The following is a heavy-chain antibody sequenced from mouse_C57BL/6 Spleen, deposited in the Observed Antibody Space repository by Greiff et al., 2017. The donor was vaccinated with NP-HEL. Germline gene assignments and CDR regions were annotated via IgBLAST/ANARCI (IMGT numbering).Heavy chain of an antibody. CDR3: ASRDYGSSWYFDV. V-gene: IGHV1-85*01. CDR2: IYPRDGST. D-gene: IGHD1-1*01. CDR1: GYTFTSYD. Sequence: VQLVESGPELVKPGASVKLSCKASGYTFTSYDRNWVKQRPGQGLEWIGWIYPRDGSTKYNEKFRGKATLTVDTSSSTAYMELHSLTSEDSAVYFCASRDYGSSWYFDVWGTGTTVTVSS. J-gene: IGHJ1*03.